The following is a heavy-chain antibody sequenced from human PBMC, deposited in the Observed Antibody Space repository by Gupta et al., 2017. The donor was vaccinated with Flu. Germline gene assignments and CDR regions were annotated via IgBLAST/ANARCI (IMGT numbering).Heavy chain of an antibody. Sequence: QVQLVDSGGGVVQPGVSLTLSCTGSGFTLREYGMHVVLQPPGKGLEWVAVISYDGGNKYHGDSVKGRFTISRDNSKNTLYLQMNSLRVEDTAIYYCAKDSWDSGSSGCFDYWGQGTLITVSS. V-gene: IGHV3-30*18. D-gene: IGHD3-22*01. CDR2: ISYDGGNK. CDR3: AKDSWDSGSSGCFDY. J-gene: IGHJ4*02. CDR1: GFTLREYG.